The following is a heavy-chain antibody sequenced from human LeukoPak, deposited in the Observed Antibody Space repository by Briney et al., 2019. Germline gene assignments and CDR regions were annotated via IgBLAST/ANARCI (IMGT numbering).Heavy chain of an antibody. Sequence: GGSLRLSCAASGLTFSRYWMTWVRQAPGKGLEWVSYISSSSSTIYYADSVKGRFTISRDNAKNSLYLQMNSLRAEDTAVYYCARTLRDCSGGSCYSGFDPWGQGTLVTVSS. CDR1: GLTFSRYW. V-gene: IGHV3-48*01. CDR2: ISSSSSTI. J-gene: IGHJ5*02. D-gene: IGHD2-15*01. CDR3: ARTLRDCSGGSCYSGFDP.